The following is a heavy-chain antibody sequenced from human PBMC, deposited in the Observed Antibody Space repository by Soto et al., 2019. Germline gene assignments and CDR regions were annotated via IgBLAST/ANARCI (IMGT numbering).Heavy chain of an antibody. V-gene: IGHV3-74*01. Sequence: EVQLVESGGDLVQRGGSLRLSCAASGFPFSSYWMHWVRHTPGKGLDWVARISGDGVTTYYADSVTGRFTVSRGNAKNTLSLQIRGLRAEDTAVYYCAREYYGLLTGYYTDYWGQGTLVSVSS. CDR3: AREYYGLLTGYYTDY. J-gene: IGHJ4*02. CDR2: ISGDGVTT. CDR1: GFPFSSYW. D-gene: IGHD3-9*01.